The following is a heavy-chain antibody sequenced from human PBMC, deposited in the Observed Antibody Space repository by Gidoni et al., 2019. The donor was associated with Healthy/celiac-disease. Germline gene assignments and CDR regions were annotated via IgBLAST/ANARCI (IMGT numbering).Heavy chain of an antibody. CDR1: GFTFSSYG. D-gene: IGHD5-12*01. CDR3: ARDRGVYSGYDSAPDY. Sequence: QVQLVESGGGVVQPGRSLRLSCAASGFTFSSYGMHWVRQAPGKGLEWVAVIWYDGSNKYYADSVKGRFTISRDNYKNTLYLQMNSLRAEDTAVYYCARDRGVYSGYDSAPDYWGQGTLVTVSS. CDR2: IWYDGSNK. J-gene: IGHJ4*02. V-gene: IGHV3-33*01.